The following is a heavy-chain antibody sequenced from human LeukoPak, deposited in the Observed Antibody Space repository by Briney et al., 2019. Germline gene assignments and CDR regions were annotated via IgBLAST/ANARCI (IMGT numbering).Heavy chain of an antibody. J-gene: IGHJ4*02. Sequence: SEILSLTCNVSGGSISNYYWSWIRQPPGKGLEWIGYMYHTGHTMYNSSLKSRVTMSLDTSKNHFSLRLSSVTAADTAVYYCARHPFATPFDYWGPGTLVTVSS. CDR3: ARHPFATPFDY. CDR1: GGSISNYY. D-gene: IGHD2-15*01. V-gene: IGHV4-59*08. CDR2: MYHTGHT.